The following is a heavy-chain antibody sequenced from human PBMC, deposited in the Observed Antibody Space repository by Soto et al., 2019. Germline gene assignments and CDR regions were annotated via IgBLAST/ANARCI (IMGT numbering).Heavy chain of an antibody. CDR3: XRHKELLLASLSYGLDL. CDR1: GDFVSSSRYY. CDR2: IYYTGDT. V-gene: IGHV4-39*01. D-gene: IGHD3-22*01. J-gene: IGHJ6*02. Sequence: SETLSLTCNVSGDFVSSSRYYWGWIRQPPGKGLEWIGSIYYTGDTFFNPSLKSRVTFSVDPSKNQFSLKLTSLTAADTAVYFCXRHKELLLASLSYGLDLWGQGTTVTVSS.